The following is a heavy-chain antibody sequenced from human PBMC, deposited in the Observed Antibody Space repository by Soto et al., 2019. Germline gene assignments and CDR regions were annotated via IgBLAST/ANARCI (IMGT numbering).Heavy chain of an antibody. Sequence: QTGGSLRLSCAASGFTFSNYWMSWVRHVSGKGLDWVANVKQDGSEKYYVDSVKGRFTVSRDNAKNSLYLQMNSLRAEDTAVYYCARDAYYSDGSGYYYGGDYFDFWGQGXLVTVSS. CDR3: ARDAYYSDGSGYYYGGDYFDF. CDR1: GFTFSNYW. D-gene: IGHD3-22*01. V-gene: IGHV3-7*01. J-gene: IGHJ4*02. CDR2: VKQDGSEK.